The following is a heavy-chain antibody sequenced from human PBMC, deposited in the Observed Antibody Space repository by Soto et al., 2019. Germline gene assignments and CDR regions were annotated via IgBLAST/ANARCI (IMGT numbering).Heavy chain of an antibody. CDR3: VPYIPAAGTRYFQH. Sequence: ASVKVSCKASGYTFPSYDINWVRQATGQGLEWMGWMNPNSGNTGYAQKFQGRVTMTRNTSISTAYMELNSLRAEDTAVYYCVPYIPAAGTRYFQHWGQGTLVTVSS. CDR2: MNPNSGNT. D-gene: IGHD6-13*01. J-gene: IGHJ1*01. CDR1: GYTFPSYD. V-gene: IGHV1-8*01.